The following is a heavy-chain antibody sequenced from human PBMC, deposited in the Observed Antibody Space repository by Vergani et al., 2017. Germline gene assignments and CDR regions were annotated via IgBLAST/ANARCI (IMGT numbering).Heavy chain of an antibody. CDR1: GSTFSSYA. Sequence: EVQLLESGGGLVQPGGSLRLSCAASGSTFSSYAMSWVRQAPGKGLEWVSVISGSGGSTYYADSVKGGFTISRDNSKNTLYLQMNSLRAEDTAVYYCAKVGGAVVSTFDYWGQGTLVTVSS. CDR2: ISGSGGST. D-gene: IGHD4-23*01. J-gene: IGHJ4*02. V-gene: IGHV3-23*01. CDR3: AKVGGAVVSTFDY.